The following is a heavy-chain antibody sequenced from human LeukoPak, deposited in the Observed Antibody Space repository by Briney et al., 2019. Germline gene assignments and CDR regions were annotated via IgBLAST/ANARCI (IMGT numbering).Heavy chain of an antibody. D-gene: IGHD3-16*01. CDR3: ARESVLTPTRGTFDI. Sequence: SETLSLTCTVSGGSISSSSYYWGWIRQPPGKGLEWIGSIYYSGSTYYNPSLKSRVTISVDTSKNQFSLKLSSVTAADTAVYYCARESVLTPTRGTFDIWGQGTMVTVSS. CDR2: IYYSGST. CDR1: GGSISSSSYY. J-gene: IGHJ3*02. V-gene: IGHV4-39*07.